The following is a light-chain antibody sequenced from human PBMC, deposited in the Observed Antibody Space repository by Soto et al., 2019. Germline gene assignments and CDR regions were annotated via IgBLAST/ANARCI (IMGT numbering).Light chain of an antibody. J-gene: IGKJ1*01. Sequence: EIVMTQSPGTLSVSPGERATLSCRASQSISSNLAWYQQKPGQAPRLLIYDTATRATGITARFSGSGSGTEFTLTITSLQSEDFAVYYCQQYNNWPRTFGQGTKVEIK. CDR2: DTA. V-gene: IGKV3-15*01. CDR3: QQYNNWPRT. CDR1: QSISSN.